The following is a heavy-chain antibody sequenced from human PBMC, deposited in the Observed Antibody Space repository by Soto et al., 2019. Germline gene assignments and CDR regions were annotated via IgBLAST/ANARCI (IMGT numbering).Heavy chain of an antibody. J-gene: IGHJ4*02. CDR2: IDWDDDK. CDR1: GFSLSTSGMC. Sequence: SGPTLVNPTQTLTLTCTFSGFSLSTSGMCVSWIRQPPGKALEWLALIDWDDDKYYSTSLKTRLTISKDTSKNQVVLTMTNMDPVDTATYYCARIMDYYDSSGYDYWGQGTLVTVSS. D-gene: IGHD3-22*01. CDR3: ARIMDYYDSSGYDY. V-gene: IGHV2-70*01.